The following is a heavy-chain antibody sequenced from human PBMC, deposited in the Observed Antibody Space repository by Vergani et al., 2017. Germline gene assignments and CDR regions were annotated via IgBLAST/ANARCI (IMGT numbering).Heavy chain of an antibody. CDR2: IYPADSDT. Sequence: EVELVQSGPEMRKPGESLKISCKGSEYSFGNSWIGWVRQMPGKGLEWMGIIYPADSDTRYSPSFQGQVNISADKSISTAFLQWDSLKASDTALYYCARHTTYTDSWGQGTLVTVSS. D-gene: IGHD1-1*01. CDR1: EYSFGNSW. CDR3: ARHTTYTDS. J-gene: IGHJ4*02. V-gene: IGHV5-51*01.